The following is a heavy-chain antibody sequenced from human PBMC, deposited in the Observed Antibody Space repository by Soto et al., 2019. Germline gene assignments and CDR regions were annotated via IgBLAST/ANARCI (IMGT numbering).Heavy chain of an antibody. CDR2: INPANGDT. J-gene: IGHJ4*02. CDR1: GYTFTTFF. CDR3: ARGPSRGRLAF. V-gene: IGHV1-3*01. Sequence: ASVKVSCKTSGYTFTTFFLHWMRQAPGQRLEWMGWINPANGDTMYSQKFLGRVSNTRDTSATTAYMELTYLTSEDTAIYYCARGPSRGRLAFWGQRSSVTGSS.